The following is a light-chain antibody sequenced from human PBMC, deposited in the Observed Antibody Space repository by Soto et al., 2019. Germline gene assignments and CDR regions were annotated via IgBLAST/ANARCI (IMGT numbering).Light chain of an antibody. CDR3: HTYDSSLGGARV. J-gene: IGLJ2*01. CDR2: NND. Sequence: QSVLTQPPSVSGAPGQSVTISCTGSSGNIGAGYDVHWYQQPPGSTPKLLIYNNDNRPSGVPDRFSGSKSGTSASLAITGLQAEDEADYYCHTYDSSLGGARVFGGGTQLTVL. V-gene: IGLV1-40*01. CDR1: SGNIGAGYD.